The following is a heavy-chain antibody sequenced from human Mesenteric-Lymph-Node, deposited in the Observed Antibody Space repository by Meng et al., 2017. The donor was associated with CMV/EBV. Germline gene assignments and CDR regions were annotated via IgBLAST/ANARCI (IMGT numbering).Heavy chain of an antibody. CDR3: ARHANVGGFDY. D-gene: IGHD3-16*01. J-gene: IGHJ4*02. CDR1: GFTFSNYW. V-gene: IGHV4-39*01. Sequence: GSLRLSCAASGFTFSNYWMSWVRQAPGKGLEWIGSIYYSGSTYYNPSLKSRVTISVDTSKNQFSLKLSSVTAADTAVYYCARHANVGGFDYWGQGTLVTVSS. CDR2: IYYSGST.